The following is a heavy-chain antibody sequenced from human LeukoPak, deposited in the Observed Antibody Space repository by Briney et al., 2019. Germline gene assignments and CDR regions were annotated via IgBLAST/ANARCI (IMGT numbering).Heavy chain of an antibody. V-gene: IGHV3-30-3*01. CDR2: ISYDGSNK. Sequence: GGSLRLSCAASGFTFSSYAMHWVRQAPGKGLEWVAVISYDGSNKYYADSVKGRFTISRDNSKNTLYLQMNSLRAEDTAVYYCARDLYSNYYFDYWGQGTLVTVSS. CDR1: GFTFSSYA. CDR3: ARDLYSNYYFDY. J-gene: IGHJ4*02. D-gene: IGHD4-11*01.